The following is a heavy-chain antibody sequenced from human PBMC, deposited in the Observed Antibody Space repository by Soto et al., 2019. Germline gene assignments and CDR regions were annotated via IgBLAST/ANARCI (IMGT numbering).Heavy chain of an antibody. V-gene: IGHV1-69*05. Sequence: SVKVSCKASGGTFSSYAISWARQAPGQGLEWMGGIIPIFGTANYAQKLQGRVTMTTDTSTSTAYMELRSLRSDDTAVYYCARGLGSSGWYEGDAFDIWGQGTMVTVSS. CDR1: GGTFSSYA. J-gene: IGHJ3*02. CDR3: ARGLGSSGWYEGDAFDI. CDR2: IIPIFGTA. D-gene: IGHD6-19*01.